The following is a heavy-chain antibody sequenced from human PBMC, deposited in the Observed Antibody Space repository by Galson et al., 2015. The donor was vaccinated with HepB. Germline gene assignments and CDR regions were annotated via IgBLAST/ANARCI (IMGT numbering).Heavy chain of an antibody. D-gene: IGHD6-19*01. CDR1: GFTFNNYA. Sequence: SLRLSCAASGFTFNNYAMHWVRQAPGKGLEWLAVISSGGSNKFHADSMKGRFTISRDNSKNTLYLQMNSLTIEDTAVYYCGKAGDGGWYEMDYWGRGTLVTVSS. CDR2: ISSGGSNK. V-gene: IGHV3-30*18. J-gene: IGHJ4*02. CDR3: GKAGDGGWYEMDY.